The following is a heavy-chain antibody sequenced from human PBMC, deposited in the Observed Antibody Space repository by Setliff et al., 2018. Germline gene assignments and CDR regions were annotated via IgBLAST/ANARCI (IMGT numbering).Heavy chain of an antibody. V-gene: IGHV4-4*07. CDR2: ISTSGNT. J-gene: IGHJ4*01. Sequence: SETLSLTCTVSGGSIINSYYWSWIRQPAGKGLEWIGRISTSGNTNYNPSLKSRVTVSLDTSKNQFSLKLTSMTAADTAVYYCARERYFDWFFEDWGHGTLVTVSS. CDR1: GGSIINSYY. CDR3: ARERYFDWFFED. D-gene: IGHD3-9*01.